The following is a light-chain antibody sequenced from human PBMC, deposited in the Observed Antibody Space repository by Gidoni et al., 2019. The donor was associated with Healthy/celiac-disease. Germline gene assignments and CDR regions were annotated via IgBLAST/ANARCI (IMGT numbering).Light chain of an antibody. CDR3: QQCNNGPRT. CDR2: AAS. CDR1: QGISNY. J-gene: IGKJ1*01. Sequence: LEMTQSPSPLSASVGDRVTITCRASQGISNYLAWYQQKPGKVPKLLIYAASTMQSGVPARFSGSGSGTDFTLTISSLQPEDFAAYYCQQCNNGPRTFGEGTKVEIK. V-gene: IGKV1-27*01.